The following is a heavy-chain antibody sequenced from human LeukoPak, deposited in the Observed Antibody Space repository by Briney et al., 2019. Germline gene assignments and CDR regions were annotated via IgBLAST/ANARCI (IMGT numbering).Heavy chain of an antibody. D-gene: IGHD2-2*01. CDR2: INPNSGGT. J-gene: IGHJ4*02. V-gene: IGHV1-2*06. CDR1: GYTFTGYY. CDR3: ARLRGRYCSSTSCYSPFDY. Sequence: GASVKVSCKASGYTFTGYYMHWVRQAPGQGLEWMGRINPNSGGTNYARKFQGRVTMTRDTSISTAYMELSRLRSDDTAVYYCARLRGRYCSSTSCYSPFDYWGQGTLVTVSS.